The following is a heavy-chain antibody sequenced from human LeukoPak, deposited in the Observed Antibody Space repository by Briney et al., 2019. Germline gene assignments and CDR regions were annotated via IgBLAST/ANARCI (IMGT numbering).Heavy chain of an antibody. CDR1: GFSLSGYS. CDR3: ARGQFGYGPYYFDY. J-gene: IGHJ4*02. Sequence: GGSLRLSCAASGFSLSGYSMNWVRQAPGEGLEWVSSISSSGSYIYYADSVKGRFTISRDNGKKSLYLHMNSLRAEDTAVYYCARGQFGYGPYYFDYWGQGTLVTVSS. D-gene: IGHD5-18*01. CDR2: ISSSGSYI. V-gene: IGHV3-21*01.